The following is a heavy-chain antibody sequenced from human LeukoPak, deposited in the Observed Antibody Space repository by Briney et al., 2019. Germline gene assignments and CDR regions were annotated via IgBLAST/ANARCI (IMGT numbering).Heavy chain of an antibody. CDR3: ARGRSTNFLDV. CDR1: GFTFSTYA. CDR2: LWGSGGST. D-gene: IGHD2-2*01. Sequence: GGSLRLSCATSGFTFSTYAMNWVRQAPGKGLEWVSGLWGSGGSTYYADSMRGRFTISRDNSKNTLYLQMNSLRAEDTAVYYCARGRSTNFLDVWGQGTTVTVSS. V-gene: IGHV3-23*01. J-gene: IGHJ6*02.